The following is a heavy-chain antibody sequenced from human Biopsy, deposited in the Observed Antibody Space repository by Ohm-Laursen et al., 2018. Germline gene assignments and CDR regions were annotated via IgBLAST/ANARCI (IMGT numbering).Heavy chain of an antibody. CDR3: ARDRYYGSESYYSHYNMDV. CDR1: GFTFSSYG. Sequence: SLRLSCSASGFTFSSYGIHWVRQAPGKGLAWVAVIWYDGSNKYSADSVKGRFTISRNDSKNTVYLQMNSLRAADTAVYYCARDRYYGSESYYSHYNMDVWGQGTTVSVSS. D-gene: IGHD3-10*01. CDR2: IWYDGSNK. J-gene: IGHJ6*02. V-gene: IGHV3-33*01.